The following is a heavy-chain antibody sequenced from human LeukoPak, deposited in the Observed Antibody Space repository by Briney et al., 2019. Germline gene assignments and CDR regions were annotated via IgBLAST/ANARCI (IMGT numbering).Heavy chain of an antibody. D-gene: IGHD6-19*01. J-gene: IGHJ5*02. CDR3: ARFQSGGNGWGTSFDP. CDR1: GGSISSSTYY. CDR2: IYYSGST. Sequence: SETLSLTCTVSGGSISSSTYYWGWIRQPPGKGLEWIGSIYYSGSTYYNPSLKSRVTISVDTSKNQFSLKLSSVTAADTAVYFCARFQSGGNGWGTSFDPWGQGTLVTVSS. V-gene: IGHV4-39*01.